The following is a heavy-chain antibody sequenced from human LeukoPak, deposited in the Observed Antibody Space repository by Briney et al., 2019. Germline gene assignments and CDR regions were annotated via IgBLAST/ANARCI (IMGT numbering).Heavy chain of an antibody. CDR3: AKDALGIAAAGAFDY. V-gene: IGHV3-21*01. Sequence: PGGSLRLSCAASGFTFSSYSMNWVRQAPGKGLEWVSSISSSSSYIYYADSVKGRFTISRDNAKNSLYLQMNSLRAEDTAVYYCAKDALGIAAAGAFDYWGQGTLVTVSS. CDR2: ISSSSSYI. J-gene: IGHJ4*02. CDR1: GFTFSSYS. D-gene: IGHD6-13*01.